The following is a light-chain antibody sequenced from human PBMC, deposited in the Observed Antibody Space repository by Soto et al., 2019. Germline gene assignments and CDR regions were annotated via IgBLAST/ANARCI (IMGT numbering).Light chain of an antibody. J-gene: IGLJ2*01. Sequence: QSVLTQPPSASGTPGQRVTISCSGSSSNIGNNPVNWYQQLPGTAPKLLIYSNSQRSSGVPDRFSGSKSGTSASLAISGLQSEDEADYYCAAWDDSLNAYVIFGGGTKLTVL. V-gene: IGLV1-44*01. CDR1: SSNIGNNP. CDR2: SNS. CDR3: AAWDDSLNAYVI.